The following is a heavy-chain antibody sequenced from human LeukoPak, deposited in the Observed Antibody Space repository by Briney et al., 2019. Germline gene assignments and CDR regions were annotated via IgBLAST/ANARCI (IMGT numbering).Heavy chain of an antibody. CDR3: ARDPISGAFDI. V-gene: IGHV4-4*02. CDR2: ISHSGNP. Sequence: PSETLSLTCAVSGGSISGGKWWSWVRQPPGKGLEWIGEISHSGNPNYNPSLKSRLTISVDKAKNQFSLNLNSVTAADTAVYYCARDPISGAFDIWGPGTTVIVSS. D-gene: IGHD3-3*02. J-gene: IGHJ3*02. CDR1: GGSISGGKW.